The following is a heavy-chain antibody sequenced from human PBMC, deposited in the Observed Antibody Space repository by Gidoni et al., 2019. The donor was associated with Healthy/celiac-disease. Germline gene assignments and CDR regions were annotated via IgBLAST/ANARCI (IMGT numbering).Heavy chain of an antibody. V-gene: IGHV4-31*03. D-gene: IGHD1-7*01. CDR3: ASDVLTGTTGGGDY. J-gene: IGHJ4*02. CDR2: IYYSGST. CDR1: GGSISSGGYY. Sequence: QVQLQESGPGLVKPSQTLSLSCTVAGGSISSGGYYGSWIRQQPGKGLEWSGYIYYSGSTYYNPSLKSRVTISVDTSKNLFSLTLSSVTAADTAVYYCASDVLTGTTGGGDYWGQGTLVTVSS.